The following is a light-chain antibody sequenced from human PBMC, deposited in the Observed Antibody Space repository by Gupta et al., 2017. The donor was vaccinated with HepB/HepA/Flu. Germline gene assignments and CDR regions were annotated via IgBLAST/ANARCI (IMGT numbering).Light chain of an antibody. V-gene: IGKV2-30*01. J-gene: IGKJ3*01. CDR3: VQGTHWPPNT. Sequence: DVVMTQSPLSLPVTLGQPASISCRSSQSLVDSDGNTYLNWFQQRPGQSPRRLIYQVSNRDSGVPARISGSGSGTDFTLKISRGEAEDVGVYYCVQGTHWPPNTFGHGTKVDI. CDR2: QVS. CDR1: QSLVDSDGNTY.